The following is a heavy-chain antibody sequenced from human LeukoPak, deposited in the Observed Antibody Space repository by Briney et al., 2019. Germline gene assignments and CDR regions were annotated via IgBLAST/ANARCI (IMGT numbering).Heavy chain of an antibody. J-gene: IGHJ3*02. V-gene: IGHV4-59*01. CDR3: ARGVGPPDAFDI. Sequence: TSETLSLTCTVSGGSISSYYWSWLRQPPGKGLEWIGYIYYSGSTNYNPSLKSRVTISVDTSKNQFSLKLSSVTAADTAVYYCARGVGPPDAFDIWGQGTMVTVSS. CDR2: IYYSGST. CDR1: GGSISSYY.